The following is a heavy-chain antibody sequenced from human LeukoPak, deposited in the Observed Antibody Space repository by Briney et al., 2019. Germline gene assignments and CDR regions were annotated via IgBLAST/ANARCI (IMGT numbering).Heavy chain of an antibody. J-gene: IGHJ3*02. V-gene: IGHV4-59*01. CDR2: IFYSGST. CDR3: ARAYYYDSSGYDDAFDI. Sequence: SETLSLTCSVSGGSITSYYWSWVRQPPGKGLEWIGYIFYSGSTNYNPSLKSRVTISVDTSKNEFSLKLRSVTAADTAVYFCARAYYYDSSGYDDAFDIWGQGTMVTVSS. D-gene: IGHD3-22*01. CDR1: GGSITSYY.